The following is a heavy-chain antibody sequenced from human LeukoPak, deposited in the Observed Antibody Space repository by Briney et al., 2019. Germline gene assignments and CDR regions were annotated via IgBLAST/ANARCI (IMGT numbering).Heavy chain of an antibody. D-gene: IGHD3-22*01. CDR3: ARYDSSGYIDY. Sequence: GESLKISGTGSGYSFTSYWIGRVRQMPGKGLEWMGVINPTDADTRYSPSFQGQVTISADQSVSTAYLQWSSLKASDTAMYYCARYDSSGYIDYWGQGTLVNVSS. CDR2: INPTDADT. J-gene: IGHJ4*02. V-gene: IGHV5-51*01. CDR1: GYSFTSYW.